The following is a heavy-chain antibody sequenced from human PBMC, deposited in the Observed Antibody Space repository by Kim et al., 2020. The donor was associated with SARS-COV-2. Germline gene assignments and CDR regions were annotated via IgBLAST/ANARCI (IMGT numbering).Heavy chain of an antibody. D-gene: IGHD6-13*01. Sequence: ASVKVSCKTSGYTFTDYGISWVRQAPGQGLEWMGWISGYTGNTDYAQKLQGRITVTTDTSTDTAYMELRSLRSDDTAVYYCARNTHKQQLSKVAAFDFWGQGTMVTVSS. CDR1: GYTFTDYG. CDR3: ARNTHKQQLSKVAAFDF. V-gene: IGHV1-18*01. CDR2: ISGYTGNT. J-gene: IGHJ3*01.